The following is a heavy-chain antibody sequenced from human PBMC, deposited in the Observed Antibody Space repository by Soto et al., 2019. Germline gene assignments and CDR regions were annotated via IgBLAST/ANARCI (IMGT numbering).Heavy chain of an antibody. CDR3: AREFRDGSNTRLAFDP. Sequence: EMQLVESGEGLVQPGGSLRLSCAASGFTVSSSYMTWVRQTPGKGLEWVSVMYAGGTTYYADSVKGRFTFSRDNSKNMLYLQMSNLRAEDTAMYYCAREFRDGSNTRLAFDPWGQATLVTVSS. CDR1: GFTVSSSY. D-gene: IGHD2-15*01. J-gene: IGHJ5*02. CDR2: MYAGGTT. V-gene: IGHV3-66*01.